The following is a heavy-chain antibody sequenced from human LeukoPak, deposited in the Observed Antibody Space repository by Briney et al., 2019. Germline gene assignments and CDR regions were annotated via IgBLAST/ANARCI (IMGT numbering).Heavy chain of an antibody. CDR2: INPNSGGT. CDR3: ARDVKRGYSGYDPPLYYYGMDV. J-gene: IGHJ6*02. D-gene: IGHD5-12*01. CDR1: GYTFTSYD. Sequence: GASVKVSCKASGYTFTSYDINWVRQATGQGLEWMGWINPNSGGTNYAQKFQGWVTMTRDTSISTAYMELSRLRSDDTAVYYCARDVKRGYSGYDPPLYYYGMDVWGQGTTVTVSS. V-gene: IGHV1-2*04.